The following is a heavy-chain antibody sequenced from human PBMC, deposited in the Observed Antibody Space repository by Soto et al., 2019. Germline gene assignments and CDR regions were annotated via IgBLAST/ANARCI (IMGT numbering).Heavy chain of an antibody. V-gene: IGHV1-3*05. CDR3: TRSAISPYGGLIGPFDY. Sequence: QVQLAQSGAEERKPGASVKVSCEATGYTFTAYAMHWVRQAPGQRLEWMGWIKPANGNTKYSQKFQGRLTITIDTSANTMYMERSSLTSEDTAMYYCTRSAISPYGGLIGPFDYWGQGNLVTVSS. J-gene: IGHJ4*02. D-gene: IGHD3-16*02. CDR1: GYTFTAYA. CDR2: IKPANGNT.